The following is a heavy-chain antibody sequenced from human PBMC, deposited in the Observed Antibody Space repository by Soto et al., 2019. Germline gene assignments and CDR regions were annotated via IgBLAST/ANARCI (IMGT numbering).Heavy chain of an antibody. D-gene: IGHD1-26*01. CDR2: IYHTGST. Sequence: SETLSLTCSVTGGSISGYYWSWIRQPPGKGLEWIGYIYHTGSTNYNPSLKSRVTMSVDTSKNQFSLKLTSVTAADTAVYYCARWSGSYYPNWFDPWGQGTLVTVSS. CDR3: ARWSGSYYPNWFDP. CDR1: GGSISGYY. J-gene: IGHJ5*02. V-gene: IGHV4-59*01.